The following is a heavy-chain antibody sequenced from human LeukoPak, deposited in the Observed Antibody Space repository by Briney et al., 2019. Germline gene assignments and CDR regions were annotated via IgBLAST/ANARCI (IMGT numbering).Heavy chain of an antibody. CDR3: ARAGFDCSGGSCYYAEYFQH. D-gene: IGHD2-15*01. V-gene: IGHV3-23*01. CDR2: ISGSGGGA. Sequence: GGSLRLSCAASGFTFSTYAMSWVRQAPGKGLEWVSGISGSGGGAYYADSVKGRFTISRDNSKNTLYLQMNSLRAEDTAVYYCARAGFDCSGGSCYYAEYFQHWGQGTLVTVSS. J-gene: IGHJ1*01. CDR1: GFTFSTYA.